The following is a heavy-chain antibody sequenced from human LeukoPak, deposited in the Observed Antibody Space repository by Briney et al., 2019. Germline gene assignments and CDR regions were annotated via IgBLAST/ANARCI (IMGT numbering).Heavy chain of an antibody. CDR2: ISGSGGDT. D-gene: IGHD6-19*01. J-gene: IGHJ6*02. V-gene: IGHV3-23*01. CDR3: AKAAVAGLFYYYGMDV. Sequence: GGSLRLSCAASGFTFSNSAMSWVRQGPGRGLEWVSGISGSGGDTYYADSVKGRFTISRDNSMNTLYVHMNSLRAEDTAGYFCAKAAVAGLFYYYGMDVWGQGTTVTVSS. CDR1: GFTFSNSA.